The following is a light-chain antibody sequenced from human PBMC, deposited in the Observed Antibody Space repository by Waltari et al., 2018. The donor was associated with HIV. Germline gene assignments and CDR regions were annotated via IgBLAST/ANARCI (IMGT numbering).Light chain of an antibody. V-gene: IGLV2-23*02. CDR1: SSAVGAYNY. CDR2: DVT. CDR3: CSYAGSSTYV. Sequence: QSALTQPASVSGSPGQSITISCTGTSSAVGAYNYVSWYQQHPGKAPKLMIYDVTKRPSGVSNRFSGSKSDNTASLTISGLQAEDEADYYCCSYAGSSTYVFGSGTKVTVL. J-gene: IGLJ1*01.